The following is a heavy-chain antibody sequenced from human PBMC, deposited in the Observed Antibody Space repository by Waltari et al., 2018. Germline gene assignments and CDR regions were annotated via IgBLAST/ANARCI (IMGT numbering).Heavy chain of an antibody. CDR2: INPSGGST. CDR1: GYTFTSYY. J-gene: IGHJ4*02. Sequence: QVQLVQSGAEVKKPGASVKVSCKASGYTFTSYYMHWVRQAPGQGLEWMGIINPSGGSTSYAQKFQGRVTMTRDTSTSTVYMELNSLRAEDTAVYYCAKDLHGCSGGSCYLFDYWGQGTLVTVSS. CDR3: AKDLHGCSGGSCYLFDY. V-gene: IGHV1-46*01. D-gene: IGHD2-15*01.